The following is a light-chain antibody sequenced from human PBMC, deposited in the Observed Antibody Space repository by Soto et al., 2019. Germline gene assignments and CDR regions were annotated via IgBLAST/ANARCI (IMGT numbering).Light chain of an antibody. Sequence: EIVMAQSPATLSVSPGDRATLSCRASQDVSSNLAWYQQKPGQAPRLLIYGASTRATGIPARLSGSGSGTEFTLTISSLQSEDFAVYYCQQLSTWPYTFGQGTKLEIK. CDR2: GAS. CDR1: QDVSSN. V-gene: IGKV3-15*01. CDR3: QQLSTWPYT. J-gene: IGKJ2*01.